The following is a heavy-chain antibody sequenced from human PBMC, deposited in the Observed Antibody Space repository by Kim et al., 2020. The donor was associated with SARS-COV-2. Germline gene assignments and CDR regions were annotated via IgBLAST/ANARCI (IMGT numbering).Heavy chain of an antibody. J-gene: IGHJ4*02. V-gene: IGHV1-46*01. CDR3: ASPKEQDAYYYDSSGYYPAGLDY. D-gene: IGHD3-22*01. CDR2: INPSGGST. CDR1: GYTFTSYY. Sequence: ASVKVSCKASGYTFTSYYMHWVRQAPGQGLEWMGIINPSGGSTSYAQKFQGRVTMTRDTSTSTVYMELSSLRSEDTAVYYCASPKEQDAYYYDSSGYYPAGLDYWGQGTLVTVSS.